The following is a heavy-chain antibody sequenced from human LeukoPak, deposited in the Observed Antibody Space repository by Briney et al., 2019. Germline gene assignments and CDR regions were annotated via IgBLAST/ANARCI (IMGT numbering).Heavy chain of an antibody. J-gene: IGHJ4*02. CDR1: GFTFSNAW. D-gene: IGHD6-25*01. CDR3: ATGTGKEQRFHC. V-gene: IGHV3-15*01. CDR2: IKSKTDGGTT. Sequence: GGSLRLSCAASGFTFSNAWMSWVRQAPGKGLEWVGRIKSKTDGGTTDCAAPVKGRFTISRDDSQNTLYPQMNSLKTEDTAVYYCATGTGKEQRFHCWGQGTLVTVSS.